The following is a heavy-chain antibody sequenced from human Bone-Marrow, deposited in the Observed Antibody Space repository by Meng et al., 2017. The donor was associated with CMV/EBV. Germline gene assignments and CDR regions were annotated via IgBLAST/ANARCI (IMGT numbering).Heavy chain of an antibody. V-gene: IGHV3-21*01. Sequence: GGSLRLSCAASGFTFSSYSMNWVRQAPGKGLEWVSSISSSSSYIYYADSVKGRFTISRDNAKNSLYLQMNSLRAEDTAVYYCAREGYCSSTSCYKYYYYYGRDVWGQGNTVNV. D-gene: IGHD2-2*02. CDR2: ISSSSSYI. CDR3: AREGYCSSTSCYKYYYYYGRDV. CDR1: GFTFSSYS. J-gene: IGHJ6*02.